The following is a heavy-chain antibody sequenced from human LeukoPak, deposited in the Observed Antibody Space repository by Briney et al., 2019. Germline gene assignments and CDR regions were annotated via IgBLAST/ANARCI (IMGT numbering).Heavy chain of an antibody. V-gene: IGHV1-2*02. CDR2: INPNSGGT. CDR1: GYSFTGYY. J-gene: IGHJ6*03. Sequence: GASVKVSCKASGYSFTGYYIHWVRQAPGQGLEWMGWINPNSGGTNYAQKFQGRVTMTRDTSISTAYMELSRLRSDDTAVYYCARGRVGGGYSYGYVYYYYYMDVWGKGTTVTVSS. CDR3: ARGRVGGGYSYGYVYYYYYMDV. D-gene: IGHD5-18*01.